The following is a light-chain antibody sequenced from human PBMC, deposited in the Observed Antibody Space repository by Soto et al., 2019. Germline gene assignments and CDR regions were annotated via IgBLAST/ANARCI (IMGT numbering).Light chain of an antibody. V-gene: IGLV2-11*01. CDR1: SNGYNF. CDR2: DVS. J-gene: IGLJ1*01. Sequence: QSALTQPRSVSGSPGQSVTISCSGVSNGYNFVSWYQQHPGKAPKVLIYDVSKRPSGVPDRFSGSKSANTASLTISGLQAEDEADYYCCSYVGSYTVVFGIGTKVTVL. CDR3: CSYVGSYTVV.